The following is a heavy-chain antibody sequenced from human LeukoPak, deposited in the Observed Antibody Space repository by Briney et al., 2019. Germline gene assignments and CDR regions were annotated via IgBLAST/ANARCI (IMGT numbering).Heavy chain of an antibody. CDR1: GFTFSSYA. D-gene: IGHD3-10*01. V-gene: IGHV3-23*01. CDR2: ISGSGGST. J-gene: IGHJ4*02. Sequence: GGSLRLSCAASGFTFSSYAMSWVRQAPGKGLEWVSAISGSGGSTYYADSVKGRFTISRDNSKNTLYLQMNSLRAEDTAVYYCAKDQYYYGSGSHKEAFDYWGQGTLVTVSS. CDR3: AKDQYYYGSGSHKEAFDY.